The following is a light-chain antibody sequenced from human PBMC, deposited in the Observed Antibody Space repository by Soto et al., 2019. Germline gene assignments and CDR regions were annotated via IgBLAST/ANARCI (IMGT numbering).Light chain of an antibody. CDR3: SSYTSSSTLDVV. CDR1: SSDVGGYNY. V-gene: IGLV2-14*01. Sequence: QSVLTQPASVSGSPGQSITISCTGTSSDVGGYNYVSWYQQHPGKAPKLMIYDVSTRPSGVSNRFSGPKSGNTASLTISGLQAEDEADYYCSSYTSSSTLDVVFGGGTKLTVL. CDR2: DVS. J-gene: IGLJ2*01.